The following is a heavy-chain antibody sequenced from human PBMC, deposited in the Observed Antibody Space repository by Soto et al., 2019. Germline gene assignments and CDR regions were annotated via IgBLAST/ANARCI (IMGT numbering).Heavy chain of an antibody. D-gene: IGHD2-8*01. J-gene: IGHJ5*01. V-gene: IGHV4-30-4*01. CDR1: VYSISTVDDF. Sequence: PSSTXSLTCSFSVYSISTVDDFWSWIRQPPGRALEYIGYIYKSTTTYYNPSFESRVAISLDTSKSQFSLNVTSVTAADTAVYFCARGRYCINGRCFKNCLDSWGQGTLVKVYS. CDR3: ARGRYCINGRCFKNCLDS. CDR2: IYKSTTT.